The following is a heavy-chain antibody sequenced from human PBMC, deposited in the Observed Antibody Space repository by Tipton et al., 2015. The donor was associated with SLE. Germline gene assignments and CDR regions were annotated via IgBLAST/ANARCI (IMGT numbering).Heavy chain of an antibody. CDR3: ARVCSGGSCYFDAFDI. J-gene: IGHJ3*02. V-gene: IGHV3-53*01. D-gene: IGHD2-15*01. CDR2: IYSGGST. CDR1: GFTVSSNY. Sequence: GSLRLSCAASGFTVSSNYMSWVRQAPGKGLEWVSVIYSGGSTYYADSVKGRFTISRDNSKNTLYLQMNSLRAEDTAVYYCARVCSGGSCYFDAFDIWGQGTMVTVSS.